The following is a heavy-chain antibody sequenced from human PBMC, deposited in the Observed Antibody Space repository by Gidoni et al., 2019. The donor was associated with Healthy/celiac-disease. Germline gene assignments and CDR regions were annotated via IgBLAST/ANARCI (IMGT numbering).Heavy chain of an antibody. CDR2: IYQSGGT. CDR1: GGAISSTNW. D-gene: IGHD4-17*01. J-gene: IGHJ3*02. CDR3: ARVRTVTLDFDI. V-gene: IGHV4-4*02. Sequence: QVQMQESGPGLVKHSGTLSLTSVASGGAISSTNWWSWVRPPPGKGLEWIGEIYQSGGTNDIPSLKSRVTISVDKSTIQFSLKRSSVTAADTAVYYCARVRTVTLDFDIWGQGTMVTVFS.